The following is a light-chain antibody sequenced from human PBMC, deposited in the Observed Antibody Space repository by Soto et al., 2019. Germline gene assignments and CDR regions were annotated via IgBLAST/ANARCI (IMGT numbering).Light chain of an antibody. CDR1: QSVSSY. CDR3: QQRSNWPLLT. CDR2: DAS. J-gene: IGKJ4*01. V-gene: IGKV3-11*01. Sequence: EIVLTQSPATLSLSPGERATLSCRASQSVSSYLAWYQQKPGQAPRLLIYDASNRATGIPARFSGSRSGTDFTLTISSLEPEDFAAYYCQQRSNWPLLTFGGGTKVEIK.